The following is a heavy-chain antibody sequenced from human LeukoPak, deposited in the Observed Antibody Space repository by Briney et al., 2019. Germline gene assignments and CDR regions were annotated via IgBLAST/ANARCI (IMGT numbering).Heavy chain of an antibody. J-gene: IGHJ4*02. Sequence: GGSLRLSCAASGFTFSSYAMHWVRQAPGKGLEWVAVISYDGSNKYYADSVKGRFTISRDNSKNTLYLQMNSLRAGDTAVYYCAREEDYDSSGYSVNYFDYWGQGTLVTVSS. V-gene: IGHV3-30-3*01. D-gene: IGHD3-22*01. CDR3: AREEDYDSSGYSVNYFDY. CDR1: GFTFSSYA. CDR2: ISYDGSNK.